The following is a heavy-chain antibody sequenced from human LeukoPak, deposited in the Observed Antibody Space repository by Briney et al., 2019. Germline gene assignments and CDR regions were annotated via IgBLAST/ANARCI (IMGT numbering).Heavy chain of an antibody. D-gene: IGHD3-10*01. V-gene: IGHV4-34*01. CDR1: GGSFSGYY. J-gene: IGHJ4*02. Sequence: SETLSLTCAVYGGSFSGYYWSWIRQPPGKGLEWIGEINHSGSTNYNPSLKSRVTISVDTSKNQFSLKLSSVTAADTAVYYCASSYYYGSGSYYIWGQGTLVTVSS. CDR3: ASSYYYGSGSYYI. CDR2: INHSGST.